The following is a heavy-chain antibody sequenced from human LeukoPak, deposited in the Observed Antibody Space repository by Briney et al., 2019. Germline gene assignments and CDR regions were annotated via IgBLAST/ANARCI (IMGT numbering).Heavy chain of an antibody. CDR3: ARDSVRGGRYGMDV. V-gene: IGHV3-21*01. J-gene: IGHJ6*02. D-gene: IGHD3-10*01. Sequence: GGSLRLSCATSGFTFSNYWMHWVRQAPGKGLEWVSSISSSSSYIYYADSVKGRFTISRDNAKNSLYLQMNSLRAEDTAVYYCARDSVRGGRYGMDVWGQGTTVTVSS. CDR2: ISSSSSYI. CDR1: GFTFSNYW.